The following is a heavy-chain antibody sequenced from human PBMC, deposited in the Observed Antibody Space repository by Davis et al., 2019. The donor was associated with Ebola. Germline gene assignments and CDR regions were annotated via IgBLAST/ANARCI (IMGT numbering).Heavy chain of an antibody. CDR1: GYTFTSYG. CDR2: ISAYNGNS. V-gene: IGHV1-18*01. D-gene: IGHD3-10*01. J-gene: IGHJ5*02. Sequence: ASVKVSCKASGYTFTSYGISWVRQAPGQGLEWMGWISAYNGNSNYAQKLQGRVTMTTDTSTSTAYMELRSLRSDDTAVYYCATDIRSGWFDPWGQGTLVTVSS. CDR3: ATDIRSGWFDP.